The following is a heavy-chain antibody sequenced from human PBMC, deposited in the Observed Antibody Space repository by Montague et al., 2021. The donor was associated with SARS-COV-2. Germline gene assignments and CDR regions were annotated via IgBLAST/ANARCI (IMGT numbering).Heavy chain of an antibody. CDR2: THYSGST. V-gene: IGHV4-59*01. Sequence: SETLSLTCTVSGASMSSDYWTWIRQPPGKGLEWIGCTHYSGSTDYNPSLKSRVTISVDTSRTQFSLRLTSMSAADTAVYYCARGRGFDWLGLDAYYFGYWGQGALVAVSS. CDR1: GASMSSDY. CDR3: ARGRGFDWLGLDAYYFGY. D-gene: IGHD3-9*01. J-gene: IGHJ4*02.